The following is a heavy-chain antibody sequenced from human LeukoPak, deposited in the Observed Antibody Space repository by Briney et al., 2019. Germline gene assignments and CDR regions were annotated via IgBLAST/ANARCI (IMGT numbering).Heavy chain of an antibody. Sequence: TSETLSLTCTVSGGSISSGSYYWSWIRQPAGKGLEWIGRIYTSGSTNYNPSLKSRVTISVDTSKNQFSLKLSSVTAADTAVYYCARENNWNYDAFDIWGQGTMVTVSS. CDR1: GGSISSGSYY. V-gene: IGHV4-61*02. CDR3: ARENNWNYDAFDI. D-gene: IGHD1-7*01. J-gene: IGHJ3*02. CDR2: IYTSGST.